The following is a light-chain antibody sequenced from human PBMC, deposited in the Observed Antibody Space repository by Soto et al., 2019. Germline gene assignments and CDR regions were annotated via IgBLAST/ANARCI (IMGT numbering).Light chain of an antibody. CDR2: DVA. CDR3: VSFTSSTTYG. J-gene: IGLJ1*01. CDR1: SSDVGGSNF. Sequence: QSVLTQPASVSASPGQSITISCTGTSSDVGGSNFVSWYQQHPGKPPKLIIYDVATRPSGVSNRFSGSKSGSTASLIISRLQTEDEADYYCVSFTSSTTYGFGSVTKVTVL. V-gene: IGLV2-14*03.